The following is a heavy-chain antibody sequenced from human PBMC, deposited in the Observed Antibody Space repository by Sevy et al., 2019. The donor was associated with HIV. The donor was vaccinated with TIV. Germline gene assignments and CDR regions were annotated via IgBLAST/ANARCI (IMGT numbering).Heavy chain of an antibody. D-gene: IGHD3-22*01. V-gene: IGHV3-74*01. CDR2: INGDGSNT. Sequence: GGSLRLSCAASGFTLSDYWVHWVRQVPGKGLEWVSRINGDGSNTIYANSVKGRFTISRDNAKNTVYLQMKSLRAEDTASYYCAREAVVVRTVPVDYAFGTDVWGQGTTVTVSS. CDR3: AREAVVVRTVPVDYAFGTDV. CDR1: GFTLSDYW. J-gene: IGHJ6*02.